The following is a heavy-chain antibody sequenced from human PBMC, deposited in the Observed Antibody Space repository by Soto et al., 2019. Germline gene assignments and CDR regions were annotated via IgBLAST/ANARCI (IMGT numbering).Heavy chain of an antibody. Sequence: WWSLRLSCSASVFTFSSYAMSWVRQAPGKGLEWVSAISGSGGSTYYADSVKGRFTISRDNSKNTLYLQMNSLRAEGTAVYYCAKDGVMVRGVIPNYYGMDVWGQGTTVTVSS. D-gene: IGHD3-10*01. J-gene: IGHJ6*02. CDR2: ISGSGGST. V-gene: IGHV3-23*01. CDR1: VFTFSSYA. CDR3: AKDGVMVRGVIPNYYGMDV.